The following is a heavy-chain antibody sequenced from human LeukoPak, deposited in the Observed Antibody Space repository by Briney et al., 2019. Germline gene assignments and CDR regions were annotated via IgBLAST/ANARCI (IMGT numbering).Heavy chain of an antibody. J-gene: IGHJ4*02. CDR3: AKSESGSYSGDFDY. D-gene: IGHD3-10*01. V-gene: IGHV3-23*01. CDR1: GFTFSSYA. CDR2: ISGSGGST. Sequence: GGSLRLSCAASGFTFSSYAMSWVRQAPGKGLEWVSTISGSGGSTYYADSVKGRFTISRDNSKNTLYLQMNSLRAEDTAVYYCAKSESGSYSGDFDYWGQGTLVTVSS.